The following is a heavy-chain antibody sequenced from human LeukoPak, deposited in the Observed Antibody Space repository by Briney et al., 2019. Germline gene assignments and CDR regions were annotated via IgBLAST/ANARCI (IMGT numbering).Heavy chain of an antibody. CDR2: INPNSGGT. CDR1: GYTFTGYY. D-gene: IGHD6-6*01. Sequence: ASVKVSCKASGYTFTGYYMHWVRQAPGQGLEWMGRINPNSGGTNYAQKFQGRVTMTGDTSISTAYMELSRLRSDDTAVYYCARFVSSSSSDGYWGQGTLVTVSS. CDR3: ARFVSSSSSDGY. J-gene: IGHJ4*02. V-gene: IGHV1-2*06.